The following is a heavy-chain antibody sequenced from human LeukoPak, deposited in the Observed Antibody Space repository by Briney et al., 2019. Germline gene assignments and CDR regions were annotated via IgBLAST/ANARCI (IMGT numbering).Heavy chain of an antibody. CDR3: ATGMYSSGWYGDY. CDR1: GYTLTELS. Sequence: ASVKVSCKVSGYTLTELSMHWVRQAPGKGLEWMGGFDPEDGETIYAQKFQGRVTMTEDTSTDTAYMELSSLRSEDTAVYYCATGMYSSGWYGDYWGQGTLATVSS. V-gene: IGHV1-24*01. D-gene: IGHD6-19*01. CDR2: FDPEDGET. J-gene: IGHJ4*02.